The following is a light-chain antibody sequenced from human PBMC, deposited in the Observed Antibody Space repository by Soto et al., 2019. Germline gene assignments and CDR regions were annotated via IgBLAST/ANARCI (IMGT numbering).Light chain of an antibody. CDR2: GQN. Sequence: QSVLTQPPSMSGTPGQRVTISCSGSSSNIGSNYVYWYQQFPRTAPKLLIYGQNRRPSGVPDRFSGSKSGTSASLAISGLRSEDEADYHCAAWDDRLNAVVFGGGTKLTVL. CDR1: SSNIGSNY. V-gene: IGLV1-47*02. CDR3: AAWDDRLNAVV. J-gene: IGLJ2*01.